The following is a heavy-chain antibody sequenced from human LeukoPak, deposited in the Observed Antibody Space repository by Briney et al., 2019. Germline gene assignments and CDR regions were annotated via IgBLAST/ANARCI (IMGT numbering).Heavy chain of an antibody. D-gene: IGHD5-12*01. J-gene: IGHJ6*02. CDR3: ARTHPDIVATQGYYYYGMDV. Sequence: GRSLRLSCAASGFTFSSYGMHWVRQAPGKGLEWLAVIWYDGSNIYYADPVKGRFAISRDNSKNTLYLQINSLRAEDTAVYYCARTHPDIVATQGYYYYGMDVWGQGTTVTVSS. CDR1: GFTFSSYG. V-gene: IGHV3-33*01. CDR2: IWYDGSNI.